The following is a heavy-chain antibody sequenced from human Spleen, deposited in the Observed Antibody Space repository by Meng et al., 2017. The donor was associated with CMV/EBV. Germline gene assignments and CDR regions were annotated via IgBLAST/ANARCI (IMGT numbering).Heavy chain of an antibody. CDR1: GDSVSSTSYF. CDR3: ARGRTPPWATIDY. CDR2: IYYSGST. Sequence: SETLSLTCTVSGDSVSSTSYFWDWIRQSPGKGLEWIGYIYYSGSTNYNPSLKSRVTISVDTSKNQFSLNLNSVTAADTAVYYCARGRTPPWATIDYWGQGTLVTVSS. V-gene: IGHV4-61*01. J-gene: IGHJ4*02. D-gene: IGHD1-26*01.